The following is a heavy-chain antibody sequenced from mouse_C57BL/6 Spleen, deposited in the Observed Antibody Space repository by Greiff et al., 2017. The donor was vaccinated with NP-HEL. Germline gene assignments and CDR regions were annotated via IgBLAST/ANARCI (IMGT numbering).Heavy chain of an antibody. V-gene: IGHV1-50*01. Sequence: VQLQQSGAELVKPGASVKLSCKASGYTFTSYWMQWVKQRPGQGLEWIGEIDPSDSYTNYNQKFKGKAKLTVDTSSSTAYMQLSSLTSEDSAVYYCARGGYYVDYWGQGTLVTVSA. J-gene: IGHJ3*01. CDR1: GYTFTSYW. CDR3: ARGGYYVDY. D-gene: IGHD2-3*01. CDR2: IDPSDSYT.